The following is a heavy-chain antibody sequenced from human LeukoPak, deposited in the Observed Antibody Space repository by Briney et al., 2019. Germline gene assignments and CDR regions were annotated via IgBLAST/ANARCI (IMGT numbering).Heavy chain of an antibody. CDR3: ATRNLHSSSDILK. D-gene: IGHD3-9*01. CDR2: ICTGGAT. CDR1: GFTASILY. J-gene: IGHJ4*02. V-gene: IGHV3-66*01. Sequence: GGSLRLSCVASGFTASILYMHWVRQAPGKGLEWVSVICTGGATYYADSVKGRFTISRDDSKNTLYLQVNSLRVEDTAVYYCATRNLHSSSDILKWGQGTLVTVSS.